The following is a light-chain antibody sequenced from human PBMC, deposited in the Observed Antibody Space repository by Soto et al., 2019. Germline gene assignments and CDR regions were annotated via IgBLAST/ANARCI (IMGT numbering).Light chain of an antibody. J-gene: IGKJ4*01. CDR1: QSVNSN. Sequence: EIVMTQSPATLYVSPGERATLSCRASQSVNSNLAWYRQKPGPAPRLLISDASTRATGVPARFSGSGSGTEFTLTISSLQSEDSGIYCCQQYNFWPPLTFGGGTKVEIK. CDR2: DAS. V-gene: IGKV3-15*01. CDR3: QQYNFWPPLT.